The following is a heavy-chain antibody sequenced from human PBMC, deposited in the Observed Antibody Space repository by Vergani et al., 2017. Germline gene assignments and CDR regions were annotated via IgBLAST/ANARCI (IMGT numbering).Heavy chain of an antibody. CDR2: TYYRTKWYH. CDR1: GDSIASNNAA. Sequence: QVQLQQSGPGLVKLSQTLSPPCAISGDSIASNNAAWNWIRQSPSRGLEWLVRTYYRTKWYHDYAVSVKGRITINPDTSKNQFSLQLNSVTPEDTAVYYCARDGSEGDGYNLFDYWGQGTLVTVSS. D-gene: IGHD5-24*01. J-gene: IGHJ4*02. V-gene: IGHV6-1*01. CDR3: ARDGSEGDGYNLFDY.